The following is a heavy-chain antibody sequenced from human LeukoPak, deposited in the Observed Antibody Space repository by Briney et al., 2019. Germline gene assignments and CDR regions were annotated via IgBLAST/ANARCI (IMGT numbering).Heavy chain of an antibody. J-gene: IGHJ4*02. Sequence: ASVKVSCKVSGYTLTELSMHWVRQAPGKGLEWIGGFYPEDGETIYAQKFQGRVTLTEDTSTDTAYLELRSLRSEDTAVYYCETANSIRFLEWLFDYFDYWGQGTLVTVS. CDR3: ETANSIRFLEWLFDYFDY. D-gene: IGHD3-3*01. CDR1: GYTLTELS. CDR2: FYPEDGET. V-gene: IGHV1-24*01.